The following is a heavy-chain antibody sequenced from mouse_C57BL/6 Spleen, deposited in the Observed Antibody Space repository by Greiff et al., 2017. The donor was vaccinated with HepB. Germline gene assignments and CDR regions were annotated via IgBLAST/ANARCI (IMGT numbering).Heavy chain of an antibody. CDR2: INPSTGGT. CDR3: ARSYYYGGDY. J-gene: IGHJ2*01. CDR1: GYSFTGYY. V-gene: IGHV1-43*01. Sequence: VQLQQSGPELVKPGASVKISCKASGYSFTGYYMHWVKQSSEKSLEWLGEINPSTGGTSYNQKFKGKATLTVDKSSSTAYMQLKSLTSEDSAVYYCARSYYYGGDYWGQGTTLTVSS. D-gene: IGHD1-1*01.